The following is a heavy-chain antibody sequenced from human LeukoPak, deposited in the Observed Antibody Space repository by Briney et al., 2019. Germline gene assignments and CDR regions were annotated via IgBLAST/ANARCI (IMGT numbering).Heavy chain of an antibody. CDR3: QKRRYDILSGPTDAFDI. V-gene: IGHV5-51*01. D-gene: IGHD3-9*01. CDR2: IYPGDSET. J-gene: IGHJ3*02. Sequence: GESLKISCKGSGYSFTAYWIGWVRQMPGKGPEYMGIIYPGDSETRYGPSFQGQVTISADKSISTAYLQWSSLRASDTVMYYNQKRRYDILSGPTDAFDIWGQGTMVTVSS. CDR1: GYSFTAYW.